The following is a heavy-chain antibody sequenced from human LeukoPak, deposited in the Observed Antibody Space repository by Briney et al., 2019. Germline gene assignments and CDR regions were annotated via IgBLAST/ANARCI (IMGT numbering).Heavy chain of an antibody. CDR3: ARVPQWGFGESYFDY. CDR1: GYTFTSYG. CDR2: ISAYNGNT. Sequence: ASVKVSCKASGYTFTSYGISWVRQAPGQGLEWMGWISAYNGNTNYAQKLQGRVTMTTDTSTSTAYMELRSLRSDDTAVYYCARVPQWGFGESYFDYWGQGTLVTVFS. V-gene: IGHV1-18*01. D-gene: IGHD3-10*01. J-gene: IGHJ4*02.